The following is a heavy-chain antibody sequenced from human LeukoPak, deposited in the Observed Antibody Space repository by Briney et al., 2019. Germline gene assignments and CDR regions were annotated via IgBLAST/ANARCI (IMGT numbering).Heavy chain of an antibody. V-gene: IGHV3-33*01. CDR1: GFTFSSYG. CDR2: IWYDGSNK. D-gene: IGHD5-18*01. Sequence: GGSLRLSCAASGFTFSSYGMHWVRQAPGKGLEWVAVIWYDGSNKYYADSVKGRFTISRDNSKNTLDLQMNSLRAEETAVYYCARGGYSYGYMDYWGQGTLVTVSS. J-gene: IGHJ4*02. CDR3: ARGGYSYGYMDY.